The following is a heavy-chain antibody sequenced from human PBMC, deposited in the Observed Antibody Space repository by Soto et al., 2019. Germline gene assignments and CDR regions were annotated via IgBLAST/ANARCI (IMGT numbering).Heavy chain of an antibody. D-gene: IGHD7-27*01. CDR3: ARGPNWGAIDY. CDR2: IYYSGST. Sequence: QVQLQESGPGLVKPSQTLSLTCTVSGGSISSGGYYWSWIRQHPGKGLEWIGYIYYSGSTYYNPSLKSRVTISVDTAKTQFSRKLSSVTAADTAVYYCARGPNWGAIDYWGQGTLVTVSS. CDR1: GGSISSGGYY. V-gene: IGHV4-31*03. J-gene: IGHJ4*02.